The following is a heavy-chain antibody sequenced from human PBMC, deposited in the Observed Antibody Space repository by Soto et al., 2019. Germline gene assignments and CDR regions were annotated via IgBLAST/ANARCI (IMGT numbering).Heavy chain of an antibody. J-gene: IGHJ4*02. CDR1: GGSISSYY. V-gene: IGHV4-59*08. D-gene: IGHD5-12*01. CDR3: AILNKVASAHYYDY. CDR2: IYYSGST. Sequence: SETLSLTWTVSGGSISSYYWSWIRQPPGKGLEWIGYIYYSGSTNYNPSLKSRVTISVDTSKNQFSLKLSSVTAADTAVYYCAILNKVASAHYYDYSGQRTPVTGSS.